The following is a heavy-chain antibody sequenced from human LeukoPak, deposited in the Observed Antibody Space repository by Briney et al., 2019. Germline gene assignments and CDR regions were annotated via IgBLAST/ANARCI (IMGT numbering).Heavy chain of an antibody. CDR2: ISGSGGST. Sequence: GGSLRLSCAASGFTFSSYAVSWVRQAPGKGLEWVSAISGSGGSTYYADSVKGRFTISRDNSKNTLYLQMNSLRAEDTAVYYCAKAASGIAVAGTIRFDPRGQGTLVTVSS. V-gene: IGHV3-23*01. CDR1: GFTFSSYA. D-gene: IGHD6-19*01. CDR3: AKAASGIAVAGTIRFDP. J-gene: IGHJ5*02.